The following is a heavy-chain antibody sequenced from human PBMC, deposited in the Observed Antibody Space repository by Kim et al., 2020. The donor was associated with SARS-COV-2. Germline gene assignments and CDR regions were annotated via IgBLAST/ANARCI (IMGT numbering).Heavy chain of an antibody. CDR2: ISGSGGST. CDR1: GFTFNSYA. Sequence: GGSLRLSFAASGFTFNSYAMSWVRQAPGKGLEWVSAISGSGGSTYYADSVKGRFTISRDNSKNTLYLQMNSLRAEDTAVYYCAKDLSRLYYYYGMDVWGQGTTVTVSS. V-gene: IGHV3-23*01. CDR3: AKDLSRLYYYYGMDV. J-gene: IGHJ6*02.